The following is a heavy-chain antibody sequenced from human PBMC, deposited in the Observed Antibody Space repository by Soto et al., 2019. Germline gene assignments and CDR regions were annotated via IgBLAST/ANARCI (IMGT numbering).Heavy chain of an antibody. J-gene: IGHJ4*02. D-gene: IGHD2-21*02. CDR2: IYHSGST. Sequence: PSETLSLTCAVSGYSISSGYYWCWIRQPPGKGLEWIGSIYHSGSTYYNPSLKGRVTISVDTSKNQFSLKLSSVTAADTAVYYCAREPLVVTAINYFDYWGQGTLVTVSS. CDR3: AREPLVVTAINYFDY. CDR1: GYSISSGYY. V-gene: IGHV4-38-2*02.